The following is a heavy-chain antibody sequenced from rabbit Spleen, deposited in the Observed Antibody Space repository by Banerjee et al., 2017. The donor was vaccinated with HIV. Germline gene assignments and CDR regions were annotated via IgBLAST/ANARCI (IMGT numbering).Heavy chain of an antibody. J-gene: IGHJ4*01. V-gene: IGHV1S40*01. CDR3: GSGYSDVYFDL. D-gene: IGHD1-1*01. CDR1: GFSFSSGYY. Sequence: VESGGGLVKPGASLTLTCKASGFSFSSGYYISWVRQAPGKGLEWIGCIGTGSGTSYYATWAKGRFTISKTSSTTVTLQMTSLTAADTATYFCGSGYSDVYFDLWGPGTLVTVS. CDR2: IGTGSGTS.